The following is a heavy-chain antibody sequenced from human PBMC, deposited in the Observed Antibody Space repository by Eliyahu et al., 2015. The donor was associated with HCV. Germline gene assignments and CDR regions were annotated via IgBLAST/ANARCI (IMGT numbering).Heavy chain of an antibody. CDR1: GFRFSNXW. V-gene: IGHV3-7*01. CDR3: ARGYCNGGSCYGGGFDY. Sequence: EVQLLESGGGLVQPGESLRLSCAASGFRFSNXWMSWVRQAPGKRLEWVANMNQDGSERYYVGSVKGRFIISRDNAKNALFLQMNSLRAEDTAVYYCARGYCNGGSCYGGGFDYWGQGILVTVSS. J-gene: IGHJ4*02. CDR2: MNQDGSER. D-gene: IGHD2-15*01.